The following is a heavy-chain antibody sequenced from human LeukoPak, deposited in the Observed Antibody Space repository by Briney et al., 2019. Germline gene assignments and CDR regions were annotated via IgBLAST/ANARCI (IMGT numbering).Heavy chain of an antibody. Sequence: NPSETLSLTCTVSGVSISSDTYYWSWIRQPAGKGLEWIGRMYSSGSTNYNPSLNSRVTISVDTSKNQFSLDLSSVTAADTAVYYCALSYEAAGRGCFDFWGQGILVTVSP. D-gene: IGHD6-13*01. J-gene: IGHJ4*02. CDR2: MYSSGST. V-gene: IGHV4-61*02. CDR1: GVSISSDTYY. CDR3: ALSYEAAGRGCFDF.